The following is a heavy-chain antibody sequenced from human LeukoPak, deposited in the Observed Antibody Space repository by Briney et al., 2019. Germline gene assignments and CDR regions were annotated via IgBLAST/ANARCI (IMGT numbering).Heavy chain of an antibody. CDR1: GGSISSGSYY. Sequence: PSQTLSLTCTVSGGSISSGSYYWSWIRQPAGKGLEWIGYIYYSGSTNYNPSLKSRVTISVDTSKNQFSLKLSSVTAADTAVYYCARDDEYCSGGSCYPNWGQGTLVTVSS. V-gene: IGHV4-61*10. J-gene: IGHJ4*02. CDR2: IYYSGST. CDR3: ARDDEYCSGGSCYPN. D-gene: IGHD2-15*01.